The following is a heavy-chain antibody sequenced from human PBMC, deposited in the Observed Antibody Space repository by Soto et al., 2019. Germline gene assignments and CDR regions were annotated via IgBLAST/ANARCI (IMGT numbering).Heavy chain of an antibody. CDR1: GGTFSSYT. CDR3: ARVWRGVGATIYTAYYFDY. J-gene: IGHJ4*02. V-gene: IGHV1-69*02. D-gene: IGHD1-26*01. CDR2: IIPILGIA. Sequence: GASVKVSCKASGGTFSSYTISWVRQAPGQGLEWMGRIIPILGIANYAQKLQGRVTITADKSTSTAYMELSSLRSEDTAVYYCARVWRGVGATIYTAYYFDYWGQGTLVTVSS.